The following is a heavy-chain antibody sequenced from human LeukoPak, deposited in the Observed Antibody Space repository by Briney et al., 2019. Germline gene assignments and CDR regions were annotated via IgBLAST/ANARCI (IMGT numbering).Heavy chain of an antibody. CDR3: ARDRVDTAFVDAFDI. CDR1: GFTFSSYS. J-gene: IGHJ3*02. Sequence: PGGSLRLSCAASGFTFSSYSMNWVRQAPGKGLEWVSSISSSSSYIYYADSVKGRFTISRDNVKNSLYPQMNSLRAEDTAVYYCARDRVDTAFVDAFDIWGQGTMVTVSS. CDR2: ISSSSSYI. D-gene: IGHD5-18*01. V-gene: IGHV3-21*01.